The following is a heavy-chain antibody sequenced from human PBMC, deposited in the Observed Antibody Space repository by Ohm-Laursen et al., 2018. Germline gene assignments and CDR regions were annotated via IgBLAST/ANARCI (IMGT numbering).Heavy chain of an antibody. CDR1: GFTFSDYY. CDR3: ARDINYYDSSGLPDY. Sequence: SLRLSCSASGFTFSDYYMSWIRQAPGKGLEWVSYISSSGSTIYYADSVKGRFTISRDNSENTLYLQMNSLRGEDTAVYYCARDINYYDSSGLPDYWGQGTLVTVSS. V-gene: IGHV3-11*04. J-gene: IGHJ4*02. CDR2: ISSSGSTI. D-gene: IGHD3-22*01.